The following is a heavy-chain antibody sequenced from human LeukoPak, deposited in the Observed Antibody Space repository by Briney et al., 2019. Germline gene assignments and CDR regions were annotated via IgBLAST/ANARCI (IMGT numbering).Heavy chain of an antibody. V-gene: IGHV4-61*02. J-gene: IGHJ3*02. D-gene: IGHD4-23*01. CDR3: ARDNLQAPNSRAFDI. CDR1: GGSISSGSYY. CDR2: IYTSGST. Sequence: KPSETLSLTCTVSGGSISSGSYYWSWIRQPAGKGLEWIGRIYTSGSTNYNPSLRSRVTISVDTSKNQFSLKLSSVTAADTAVYYCARDNLQAPNSRAFDIWGQGTMVTVSS.